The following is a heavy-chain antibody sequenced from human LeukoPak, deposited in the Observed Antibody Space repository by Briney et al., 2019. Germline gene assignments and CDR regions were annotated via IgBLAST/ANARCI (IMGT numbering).Heavy chain of an antibody. CDR3: ARSALLWLSISPFDP. J-gene: IGHJ5*02. Sequence: GGSLRLSCAASGFTFSSYAMSWVRQAPGKGLEWVSAISGSGGSTYYADSVKGRFTISRDNSKNTLYLQMNSLRAEDTAVYYCARSALLWLSISPFDPWGQGTLVTVSS. V-gene: IGHV3-23*01. D-gene: IGHD5-18*01. CDR2: ISGSGGST. CDR1: GFTFSSYA.